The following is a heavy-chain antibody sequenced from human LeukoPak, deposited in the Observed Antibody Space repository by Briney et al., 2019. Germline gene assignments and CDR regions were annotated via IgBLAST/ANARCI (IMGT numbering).Heavy chain of an antibody. D-gene: IGHD3-10*01. Sequence: SGGSLRLSCAASGFTFSSSGMNWVRQAPGKGLEWVALIWYDGTNQYYADSVKGRFTISRDNSRNTLYLQMNSLKAEDTAVYYCARDSGYFDYWGQGTLVSVSS. CDR2: IWYDGTNQ. CDR1: GFTFSSSG. V-gene: IGHV3-33*01. CDR3: ARDSGYFDY. J-gene: IGHJ4*02.